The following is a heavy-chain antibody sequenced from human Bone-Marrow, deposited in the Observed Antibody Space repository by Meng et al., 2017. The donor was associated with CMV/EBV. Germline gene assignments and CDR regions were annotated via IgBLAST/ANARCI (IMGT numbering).Heavy chain of an antibody. V-gene: IGHV1-8*01. Sequence: ASVKVSCKASGYTFTSYDINWVRQATGQGLEWMGWMNPNSGNTGYAQKFQGRVTMTRNTSISTAYMELSSLRSEDTAVYYCARWEYSSSWYVGYYYYGMDVWGQGNTVPVSS. CDR3: ARWEYSSSWYVGYYYYGMDV. D-gene: IGHD6-13*01. CDR2: MNPNSGNT. CDR1: GYTFTSYD. J-gene: IGHJ6*02.